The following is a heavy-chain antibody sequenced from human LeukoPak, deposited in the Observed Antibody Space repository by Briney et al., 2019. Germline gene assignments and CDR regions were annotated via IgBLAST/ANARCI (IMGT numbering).Heavy chain of an antibody. V-gene: IGHV3-7*01. Sequence: GGSLRHSCAVSGFTFTDFWMNWVRQAPGKGTEWVASIRQDGSEKIYVDSVKGRFTISRDNTKNSLSLQLHGLRDEDTAVYYCARDGTAPGLYFDLWGQGTLVTVSS. CDR2: IRQDGSEK. J-gene: IGHJ4*01. CDR1: GFTFTDFW. D-gene: IGHD6-13*01. CDR3: ARDGTAPGLYFDL.